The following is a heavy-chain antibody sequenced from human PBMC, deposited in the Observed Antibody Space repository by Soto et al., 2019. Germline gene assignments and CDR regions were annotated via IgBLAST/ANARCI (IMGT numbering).Heavy chain of an antibody. CDR1: GFTFSDYY. J-gene: IGHJ4*02. Sequence: GGSLRLSCAASGFTFSDYYMSWIRQAPGKGLEWVSYISSSSYTNYADSVKGRFTISRDNAKNSLYLQMNSLRAEDTAVYYCARTPRTDYPNNRANYDYVWGSYRYTGGTAIDYWGQGTLVTVSS. CDR2: ISSSSYT. CDR3: ARTPRTDYPNNRANYDYVWGSYRYTGGTAIDY. D-gene: IGHD3-16*02. V-gene: IGHV3-11*03.